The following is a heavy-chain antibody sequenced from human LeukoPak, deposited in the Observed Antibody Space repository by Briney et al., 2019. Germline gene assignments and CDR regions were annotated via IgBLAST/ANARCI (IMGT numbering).Heavy chain of an antibody. D-gene: IGHD3-22*01. CDR3: ARVRVGSSGYYPYYYYYYMDV. Sequence: GASVKVSCKASGGTFSSYAISWVRQAPGQGLEWMGGIIPIFGTANYAQKFQGRVTITADESTSTAYMELSSLRSEDKAVYYCARVRVGSSGYYPYYYYYYMDVWGKGTTVTVSS. CDR1: GGTFSSYA. CDR2: IIPIFGTA. V-gene: IGHV1-69*13. J-gene: IGHJ6*03.